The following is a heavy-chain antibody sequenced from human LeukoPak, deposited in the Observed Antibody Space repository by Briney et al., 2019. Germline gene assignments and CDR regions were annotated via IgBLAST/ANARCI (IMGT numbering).Heavy chain of an antibody. J-gene: IGHJ4*02. CDR1: GYTFTGYY. CDR3: ARVVPAANSNDY. CDR2: INPNSGGT. V-gene: IGHV1-2*02. Sequence: ASVKVSCKASGYTFTGYYMHWVRQAPGQGLEWMGWINPNSGGTNYAQKFQGRVTMTRDTSISTAYMELSRLRSDDTAVYYCARVVPAANSNDYWGQGTLVTVSS. D-gene: IGHD2-2*01.